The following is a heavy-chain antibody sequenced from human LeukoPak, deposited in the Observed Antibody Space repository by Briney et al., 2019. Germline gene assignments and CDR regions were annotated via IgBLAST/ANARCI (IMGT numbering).Heavy chain of an antibody. V-gene: IGHV3-30*02. CDR1: GFTFSSYG. Sequence: GGSLRLSCAASGFTFSSYGMHWVRQAPGKGLEWVAFIRYDGGNKYYADSVKGRFTISRDNPKNTLYLQMNSLRAEDTAVYYCAKDRPNIVVVPAATPLDYWGQGTLVTVSS. D-gene: IGHD2-2*01. CDR2: IRYDGGNK. CDR3: AKDRPNIVVVPAATPLDY. J-gene: IGHJ4*02.